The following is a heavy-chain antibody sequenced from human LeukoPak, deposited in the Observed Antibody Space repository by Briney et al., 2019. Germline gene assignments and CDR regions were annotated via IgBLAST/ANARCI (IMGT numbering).Heavy chain of an antibody. V-gene: IGHV3-23*01. CDR3: AKATNHGGNRGAFDI. CDR1: GFTFSDYY. J-gene: IGHJ3*02. CDR2: ISGSGGST. D-gene: IGHD4-23*01. Sequence: PGGSLRLSCAASGFTFSDYYLIWVRQAPGKGLEWVSAISGSGGSTYYADSVKGRFTISRDNSKNTLYLQMNSLRAEDTAVYYCAKATNHGGNRGAFDIWGQGTMVTVSS.